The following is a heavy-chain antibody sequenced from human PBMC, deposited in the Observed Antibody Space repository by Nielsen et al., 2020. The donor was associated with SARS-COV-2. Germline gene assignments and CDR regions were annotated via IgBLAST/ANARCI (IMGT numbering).Heavy chain of an antibody. D-gene: IGHD3-16*01. V-gene: IGHV3-23*01. CDR1: GFTFSSYA. J-gene: IGHJ5*02. Sequence: GESLKISCAASGFTFSSYAMSWVRQAPGKGLEWVSAISGSGGSTYYADSVKGRFTISRDNSKNTLYLQMNSLRAEDTAVYYCALTYGGGGFDPWGQGTLVTVSS. CDR2: ISGSGGST. CDR3: ALTYGGGGFDP.